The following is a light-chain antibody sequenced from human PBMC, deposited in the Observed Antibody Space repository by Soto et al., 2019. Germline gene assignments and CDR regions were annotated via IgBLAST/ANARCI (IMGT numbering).Light chain of an antibody. CDR2: DVN. V-gene: IGLV2-11*01. Sequence: QPVLTQPRSVSGSPGESVTISCTGTSSDVGGYDYVSWYQQQPGKAPKLVIHDVNKRPSGVPDRFSGSKSGSTASLTISGLQAEDEADYYCFSFAGSYTLIFGGGTKLTVL. J-gene: IGLJ2*01. CDR1: SSDVGGYDY. CDR3: FSFAGSYTLI.